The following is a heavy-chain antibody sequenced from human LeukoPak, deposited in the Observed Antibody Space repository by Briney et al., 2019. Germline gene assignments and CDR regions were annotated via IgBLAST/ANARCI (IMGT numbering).Heavy chain of an antibody. CDR3: AKDRSAAAALYYYYGMDV. Sequence: GGSLRLSCAASGFTFSSYGMHWVRQAPGKGLEWVAVISYDGSNKYYGDSVKGRFTISRDNSKNTLYLQMNSLRTEDTAVYYCAKDRSAAAALYYYYGMDVWGQGTLVTVSS. D-gene: IGHD6-13*01. CDR1: GFTFSSYG. J-gene: IGHJ6*02. CDR2: ISYDGSNK. V-gene: IGHV3-30*18.